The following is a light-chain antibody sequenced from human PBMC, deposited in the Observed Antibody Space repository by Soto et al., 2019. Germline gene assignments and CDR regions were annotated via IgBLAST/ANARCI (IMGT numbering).Light chain of an antibody. CDR2: DAS. CDR1: HSVGSY. CDR3: QQRSNWPRLT. J-gene: IGKJ4*01. Sequence: EIVLTQSPATLSLSPGERATLSCMASHSVGSYLAWYQQKSCQAPRLLIYDASNRATGIPARFSGSGSGTDFTLTISSLEPEDFAVYYCQQRSNWPRLTFGGGTKVDIK. V-gene: IGKV3-11*01.